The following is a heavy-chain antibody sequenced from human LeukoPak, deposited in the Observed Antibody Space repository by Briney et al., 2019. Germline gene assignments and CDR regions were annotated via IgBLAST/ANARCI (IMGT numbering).Heavy chain of an antibody. D-gene: IGHD2-15*01. J-gene: IGHJ5*01. CDR3: ARGHCSGGSCYLVENWFDF. V-gene: IGHV1-2*06. Sequence: ASVKVSCKASGYTFNGYYMSWLRQAPGEGLEWMGRINPKSGDTNYAQNFQGRVTMTRDTSMNTAYMELSRLRSDDTAVYFCARGHCSGGSCYLVENWFDFWGQGTLVTVSS. CDR1: GYTFNGYY. CDR2: INPKSGDT.